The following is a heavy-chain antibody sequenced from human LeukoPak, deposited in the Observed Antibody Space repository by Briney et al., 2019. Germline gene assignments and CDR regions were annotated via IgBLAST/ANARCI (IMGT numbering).Heavy chain of an antibody. D-gene: IGHD2-21*01. CDR2: IYYTGAT. CDR1: GGSVSGYY. V-gene: IGHV4-59*08. CDR3: ARHDAVPVIRRGYDF. J-gene: IGHJ4*02. Sequence: SETLSLTCTVSGGSVSGYYWSWIRQPPGKGLEWIGCIYYTGATLYSPSLKSRVTMSVDTTENQFSLRLSSVTAADTAVYYCARHDAVPVIRRGYDFWGQGTLVTVSS.